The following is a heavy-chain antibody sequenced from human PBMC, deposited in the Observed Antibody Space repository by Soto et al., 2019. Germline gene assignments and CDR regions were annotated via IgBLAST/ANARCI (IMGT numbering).Heavy chain of an antibody. Sequence: SETLSLTCTVSGGSIRSYYWSWIRQPPGKGLEWIGYIYYSGSTNYNPSLKSRVTISVDTSKNQFSLKLSSVTAADTAVYYCARDHDYGENNWFDPWGQGTLVTVSS. V-gene: IGHV4-59*01. D-gene: IGHD4-17*01. CDR3: ARDHDYGENNWFDP. CDR2: IYYSGST. J-gene: IGHJ5*02. CDR1: GGSIRSYY.